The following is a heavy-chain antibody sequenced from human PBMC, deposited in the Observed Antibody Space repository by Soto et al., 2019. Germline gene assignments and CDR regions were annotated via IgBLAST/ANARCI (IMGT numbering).Heavy chain of an antibody. Sequence: QVQLQESGPGLVKPSQTLSLTCSVSGDSIVRRGYDWNWIRQSPGRGVEWIGYIFYDWSTYHNPSLRCRFVISGDMSKNQFSLRLTSVNAADTAVYFWASVPESLWSESNGFDPWGQGTLVTVSS. CDR1: GDSIVRRGYD. J-gene: IGHJ5*02. CDR2: IFYDWST. CDR3: ASVPESLWSESNGFDP. V-gene: IGHV4-30-4*01. D-gene: IGHD3-3*01.